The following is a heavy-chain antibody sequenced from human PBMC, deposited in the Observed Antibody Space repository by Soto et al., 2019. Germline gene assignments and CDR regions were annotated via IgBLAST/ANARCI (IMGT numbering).Heavy chain of an antibody. J-gene: IGHJ5*02. CDR1: GGSISSGDYY. Sequence: PSETLSLTCTVSGGSISSGDYYWSWIRQPPGKGLEWIGYIYYSGSTYYNPSLKSRVTISVDTSKNQFSLKLSSVTAADTAVYYCARRCITMIVDHAWFDPWGQGTLVTVPQ. CDR3: ARRCITMIVDHAWFDP. CDR2: IYYSGST. D-gene: IGHD3-22*01. V-gene: IGHV4-30-4*01.